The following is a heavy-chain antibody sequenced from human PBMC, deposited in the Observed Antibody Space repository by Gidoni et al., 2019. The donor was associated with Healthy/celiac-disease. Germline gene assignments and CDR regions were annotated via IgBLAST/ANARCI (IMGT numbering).Heavy chain of an antibody. V-gene: IGHV1-2*04. CDR2: INPNSGGT. CDR3: AREKAGRVGYYYYGMDV. D-gene: IGHD2-15*01. Sequence: QVQLVQSGAEVKKPGASVKVSCKASGYTFTGYYMHWVRQAPGQGLEWMGWINPNSGGTNYAQKFQGWVTMTRDTSISTAYMELSRLRSDDTAEYYCAREKAGRVGYYYYGMDVWGQGTTVTVSS. CDR1: GYTFTGYY. J-gene: IGHJ6*02.